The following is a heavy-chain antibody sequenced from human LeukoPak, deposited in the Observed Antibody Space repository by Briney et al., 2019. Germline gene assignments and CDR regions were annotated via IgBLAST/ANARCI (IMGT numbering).Heavy chain of an antibody. CDR3: AKEFSGYLASFEY. Sequence: PGRSLRLSCAASGFTFSSYGMHWVRQAPGKGLEWVAMTSFDGSYKNYADSVKGRFTISRDNSKNRLYLQMNSLRAEDTAVYYCAKEFSGYLASFEYWGQGTLVTVSS. CDR1: GFTFSSYG. V-gene: IGHV3-30*18. D-gene: IGHD3-22*01. J-gene: IGHJ4*02. CDR2: TSFDGSYK.